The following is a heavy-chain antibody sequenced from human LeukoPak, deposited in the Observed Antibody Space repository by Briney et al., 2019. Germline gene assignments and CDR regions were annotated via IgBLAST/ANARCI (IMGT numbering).Heavy chain of an antibody. D-gene: IGHD3-3*01. Sequence: SETLSLTCTVSGGSISSYYWSWIRQPPGKGLEWIGYIYYSGSTNYNPSPKSRVTISVDTSKNQFSLKLSSVTAEDTAVYYCARGGDFWSDYQNWFDAWGQGSLVTVSS. V-gene: IGHV4-59*01. CDR1: GGSISSYY. J-gene: IGHJ5*02. CDR3: ARGGDFWSDYQNWFDA. CDR2: IYYSGST.